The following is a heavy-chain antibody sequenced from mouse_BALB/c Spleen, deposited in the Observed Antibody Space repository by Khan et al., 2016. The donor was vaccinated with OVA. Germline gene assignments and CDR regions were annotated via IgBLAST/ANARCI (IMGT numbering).Heavy chain of an antibody. CDR2: IYPGNSDN. Sequence: VQLQQSGTVLARPGTSVKMSCKASGYTFTSYWMHWVKQRPGQGLEWIGAIYPGNSDNSYNQKFKGKAKLTAVTYTSTAYMELSSLTNEYAAVYYCTIFGYRFAYWGQGTLVTVSA. CDR1: GYTFTSYW. CDR3: TIFGYRFAY. J-gene: IGHJ3*01. D-gene: IGHD2-2*01. V-gene: IGHV1-5*01.